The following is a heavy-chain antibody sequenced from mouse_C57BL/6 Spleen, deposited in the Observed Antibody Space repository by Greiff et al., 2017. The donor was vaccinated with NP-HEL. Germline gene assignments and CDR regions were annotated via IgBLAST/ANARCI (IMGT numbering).Heavy chain of an antibody. V-gene: IGHV1-64*01. Sequence: QVQLQQPGAELVKPGASVRLSARASGNTLTGTWRTWGRKRPGQGLGWIGMIHPNSGSTNYNENFKSKATLTVDKSSSTAYMQLSSLTSEDSAVYYCARDSNYRESDAMDYWGQGTSVTVSS. D-gene: IGHD2-5*01. CDR1: GNTLTGTW. CDR2: IHPNSGST. CDR3: ARDSNYRESDAMDY. J-gene: IGHJ4*01.